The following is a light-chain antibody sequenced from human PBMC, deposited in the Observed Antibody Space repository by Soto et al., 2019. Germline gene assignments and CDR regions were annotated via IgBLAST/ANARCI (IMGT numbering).Light chain of an antibody. Sequence: QSALTQPASVSGSPGQSITMSCTGIGNVGSFKYVSWYQHHPGKAPKLLIYEVTNRPSGVSNRFSGSKSANTASLTISVLQAEDEAHYYFSSYSSTWVFGGGTKLTVL. J-gene: IGLJ3*02. CDR2: EVT. CDR3: SSYSSTWV. V-gene: IGLV2-14*01. CDR1: GNVGSFKY.